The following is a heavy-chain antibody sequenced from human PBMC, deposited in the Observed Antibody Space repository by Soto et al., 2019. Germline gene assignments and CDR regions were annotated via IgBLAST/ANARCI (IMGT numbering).Heavy chain of an antibody. CDR2: IYYSGST. CDR1: GGSISSYY. D-gene: IGHD3-10*01. CDR3: ATTVRGVSHFDY. J-gene: IGHJ4*02. V-gene: IGHV4-59*01. Sequence: QVQLQESGPGLVKPSETLSLTCTVSGGSISSYYWSWIRQPPGKGLEWIGYIYYSGSTNYNPSLKSRXXIXVXXSKNQFSLKLSSVTAADTAVYYCATTVRGVSHFDYWGQGTLVTVSS.